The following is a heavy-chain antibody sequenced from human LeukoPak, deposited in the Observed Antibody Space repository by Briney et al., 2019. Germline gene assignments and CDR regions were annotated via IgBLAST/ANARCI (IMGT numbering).Heavy chain of an antibody. CDR1: GDIFNSYS. D-gene: IGHD1-26*01. V-gene: IGHV1-69*05. J-gene: IGHJ6*03. CDR2: IIPMFGSA. Sequence: SVKVSCKASGDIFNSYSISWVRQAPGQGLEWMGGIIPMFGSASYAQKFQGRVTITTDQSTSTAYMELSSLSSEDTAVYYCARVGRSRGSLPNYYYYMDVWGKGTTVTVSS. CDR3: ARVGRSRGSLPNYYYYMDV.